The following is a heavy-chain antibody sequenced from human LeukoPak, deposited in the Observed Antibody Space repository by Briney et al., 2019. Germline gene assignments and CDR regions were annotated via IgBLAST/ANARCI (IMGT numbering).Heavy chain of an antibody. V-gene: IGHV1-69*05. CDR2: IIPIFGTA. Sequence: SVKVSCKASGGTFSSYAISWVRQAPGQGLEWMGGIIPIFGTANYAQKFQGRVTTTTDESTSTAYMELSSLRSEDTAVYYCAGSPLKTGTTAGAFDIWGQGTMVTVSS. J-gene: IGHJ3*02. CDR3: AGSPLKTGTTAGAFDI. CDR1: GGTFSSYA. D-gene: IGHD1-7*01.